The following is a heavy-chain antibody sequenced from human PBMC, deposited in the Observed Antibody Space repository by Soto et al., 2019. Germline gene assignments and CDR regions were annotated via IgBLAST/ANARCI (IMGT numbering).Heavy chain of an antibody. CDR2: IYYSGST. Sequence: SETLSLTCTVSGGSISSGGYYWSWIRQHPGKGLEWIGYIYYSGSTYYNPSLKSRVTISVDTSKNQFSLKLSSVTAADTAVYYCARDLGYCSGGSCYPGLFFDPWGQGTLVTVSS. J-gene: IGHJ5*02. CDR3: ARDLGYCSGGSCYPGLFFDP. V-gene: IGHV4-31*03. CDR1: GGSISSGGYY. D-gene: IGHD2-15*01.